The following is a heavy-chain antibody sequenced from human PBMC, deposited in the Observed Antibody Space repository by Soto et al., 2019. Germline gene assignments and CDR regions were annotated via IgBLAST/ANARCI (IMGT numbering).Heavy chain of an antibody. V-gene: IGHV3-15*07. D-gene: IGHD2-15*01. CDR2: IKSFADGGTT. Sequence: EVKLVESGGGLVKPGGSLRLSCAASGYRFIDDWMNWVRQAPGKGLEWVGRIKSFADGGTTEYAAPVKGRFSISRDDSTFTAFLQMNSLQTEDTAVDYCSRRPKAADIRVGSRDFWGRGTLVTVSA. J-gene: IGHJ4*02. CDR3: SRRPKAADIRVGSRDF. CDR1: GYRFIDDW.